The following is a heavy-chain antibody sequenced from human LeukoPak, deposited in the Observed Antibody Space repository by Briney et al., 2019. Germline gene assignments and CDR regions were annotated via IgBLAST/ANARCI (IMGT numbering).Heavy chain of an antibody. V-gene: IGHV4-34*01. J-gene: IGHJ5*02. CDR1: GGSFSGYS. CDR3: ARGPMRSWFDP. CDR2: INHSGSS. Sequence: SETLPLTCAVYGGSFSGYSWNWIRQPPGKGLEWTGEINHSGSSNYSPSLKSRVTISLDTSKNQFSLKLTSITAADTAVYYCARGPMRSWFDPWGQGTLVTVSS.